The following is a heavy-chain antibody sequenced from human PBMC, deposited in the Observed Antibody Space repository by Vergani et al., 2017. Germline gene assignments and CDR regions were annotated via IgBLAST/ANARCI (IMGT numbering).Heavy chain of an antibody. CDR2: IRYDGSNK. CDR1: GFTFSSYG. V-gene: IGHV3-30*02. CDR3: AKAFWVRGVIIPPGFDY. D-gene: IGHD3-10*01. Sequence: QVQLVESGGGVVQPGGSLRLPCEASGFTFSSYGMHWVPPAPGKGLEWVAFIRYDGSNKYYADSVKGRFTISRDNSKNTLYLQMNSLRGEDTAVYYCAKAFWVRGVIIPPGFDYWGQGTLVTVSS. J-gene: IGHJ4*02.